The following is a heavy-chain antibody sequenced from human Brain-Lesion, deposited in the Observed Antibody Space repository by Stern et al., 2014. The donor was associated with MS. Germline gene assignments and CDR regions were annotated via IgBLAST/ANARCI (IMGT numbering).Heavy chain of an antibody. J-gene: IGHJ3*02. CDR3: AKDGAGYYYDSSGAFDI. D-gene: IGHD3-22*01. V-gene: IGHV3-9*01. CDR1: GFTFDDYA. Sequence: VHLVESGGGLVQPGRSLRLSCEASGFTFDDYAMHWVRQAPGKGLEWVSGISWNSGSIGYADSVKGRFTISRDNAKNSLYLQMNSLRAEDTALYYCAKDGAGYYYDSSGAFDIWGQGTMVTVSS. CDR2: ISWNSGSI.